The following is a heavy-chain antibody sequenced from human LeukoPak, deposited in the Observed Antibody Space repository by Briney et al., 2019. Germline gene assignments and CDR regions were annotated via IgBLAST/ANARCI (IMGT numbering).Heavy chain of an antibody. CDR1: GGTFSSYA. D-gene: IGHD6-6*01. V-gene: IGHV1-69*06. J-gene: IGHJ6*03. CDR3: ARDDAIAARRYYYYMDV. CDR2: IIPIFCTA. Sequence: SVKVSCKASGGTFSSYAISWVRQAPGQGLEWMGGIIPIFCTANYAQKFQGRVTITADKSTSTAYMELSSLRSEDTAVYYCARDDAIAARRYYYYMDVWGKGTTVTVSS.